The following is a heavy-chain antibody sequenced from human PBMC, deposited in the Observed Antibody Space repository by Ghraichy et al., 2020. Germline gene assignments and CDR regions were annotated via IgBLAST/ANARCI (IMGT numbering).Heavy chain of an antibody. CDR1: GFTFSRYG. D-gene: IGHD2-2*01. CDR3: ARARESSSYYYGLDV. Sequence: GGSLRLSCAASGFTFSRYGMHWVRQAPGKGLEWVALIWSDGSNKYYADSVKGRFTISRDISKSTLYLQMNSLTAEETAVYYCARARESSSYYYGLDVWGQGTTVTVSS. CDR2: IWSDGSNK. V-gene: IGHV3-33*01. J-gene: IGHJ6*02.